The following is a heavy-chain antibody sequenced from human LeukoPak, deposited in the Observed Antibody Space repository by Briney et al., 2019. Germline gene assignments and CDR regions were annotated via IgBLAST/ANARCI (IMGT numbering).Heavy chain of an antibody. CDR2: VYFNGDT. V-gene: IGHV4-59*08. Sequence: SETLSLTCNVSGGSISSYYWTWVRHPPEKTLQWIGNVYFNGDTNFNPSLKSRVTISVDTSNNQFSLKLSSVTAADTAVYYCARQFGIRRSYRHLEHWGPGILVTV. CDR3: ARQFGIRRSYRHLEH. CDR1: GGSISSYY. J-gene: IGHJ1*01. D-gene: IGHD3-3*01.